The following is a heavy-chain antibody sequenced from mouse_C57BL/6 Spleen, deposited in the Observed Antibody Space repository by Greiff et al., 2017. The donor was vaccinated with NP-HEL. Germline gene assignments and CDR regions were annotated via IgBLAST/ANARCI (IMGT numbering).Heavy chain of an antibody. CDR1: GFNIKDYY. D-gene: IGHD2-5*01. CDR2: IDPEDGDT. Sequence: EVQLQQSGAELVKPGASVKLSCTASGFNIKDYYMHWVKQRTEQGLEWIGRIDPEDGDTKYAPKFQGKATITADTSSNTAYLQLSSLTSEDTAVYYCARDSNYDYAMGYWGQGTSVTVAS. J-gene: IGHJ4*01. V-gene: IGHV14-2*01. CDR3: ARDSNYDYAMGY.